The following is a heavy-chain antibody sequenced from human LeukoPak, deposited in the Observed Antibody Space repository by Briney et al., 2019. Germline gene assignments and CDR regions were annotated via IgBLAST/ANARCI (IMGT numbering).Heavy chain of an antibody. Sequence: GGSLRLSCAASGFTFSSYSMNWVRQAPGKGLEWVSSISSSSSYIYYADSVKGRFTTSRDNAKNSLYLQMNSLRAEDTAVYYCARDLDRGYYYYYMDVWGKGTTVTVSS. CDR2: ISSSSSYI. CDR3: ARDLDRGYYYYYMDV. J-gene: IGHJ6*03. D-gene: IGHD1-1*01. CDR1: GFTFSSYS. V-gene: IGHV3-21*01.